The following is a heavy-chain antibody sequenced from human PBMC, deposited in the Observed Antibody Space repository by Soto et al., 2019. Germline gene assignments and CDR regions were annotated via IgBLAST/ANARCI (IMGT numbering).Heavy chain of an antibody. D-gene: IGHD4-4*01. J-gene: IGHJ6*02. V-gene: IGHV4-4*07. CDR2: IYSSGSS. Sequence: QVQLQESGPGLVKPSETLSLTCTVSGGSISSYYWSWIRQPAGKGLEWIGRIYSSGSSDYNPSLRSRVTMSVDMSKNQFSLKVTSVTAADTAVYYCARVAGDYSNPDGVDVWGQGTTVTVSS. CDR1: GGSISSYY. CDR3: ARVAGDYSNPDGVDV.